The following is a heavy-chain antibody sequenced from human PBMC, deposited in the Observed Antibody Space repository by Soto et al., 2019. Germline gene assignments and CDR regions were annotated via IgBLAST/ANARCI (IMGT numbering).Heavy chain of an antibody. D-gene: IGHD3-3*01. CDR2: IYYSGST. CDR1: GGSISSYY. V-gene: IGHV4-59*08. CDR3: AGYDFWSGYDTPDYYYYMDV. Sequence: SETLSLTCTVSGGSISSYYWSWIRQPPGKGLEWIGYIYYSGSTNYNPSLKSRVTISVDTSKNQFSLKLSSVTAADTAVYYCAGYDFWSGYDTPDYYYYMDVWGKGTTVTVSS. J-gene: IGHJ6*03.